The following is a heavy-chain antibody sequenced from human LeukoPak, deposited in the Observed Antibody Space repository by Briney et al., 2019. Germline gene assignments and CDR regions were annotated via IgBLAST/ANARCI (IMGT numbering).Heavy chain of an antibody. Sequence: SETLSLTCAVYGGSFSGYYWSWIRQPPGKGLEWIGEINHSGSTNYNPSLKSRVTISVDTSKNQFSLKLSSVTAADTAVYYCARHGSDSSGYYYYYYYMDVWGKGTTVTISS. CDR1: GGSFSGYY. V-gene: IGHV4-34*01. D-gene: IGHD3-22*01. CDR2: INHSGST. CDR3: ARHGSDSSGYYYYYYYMDV. J-gene: IGHJ6*03.